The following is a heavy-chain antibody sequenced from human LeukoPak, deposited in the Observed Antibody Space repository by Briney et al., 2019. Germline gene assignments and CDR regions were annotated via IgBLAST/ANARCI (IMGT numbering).Heavy chain of an antibody. V-gene: IGHV3-30*02. CDR2: IRYDGNNK. CDR3: ATDIRAVGDSRYFDY. Sequence: GGSLRLSCAASGFTFSSYGMHWVRQAPGKGLEWVALIRYDGNNKYYADSVKGRFTISRDNAENSVFLQMNSLRIEDTAIYYCATDIRAVGDSRYFDYWGQGALVTVSS. CDR1: GFTFSSYG. D-gene: IGHD1-26*01. J-gene: IGHJ4*02.